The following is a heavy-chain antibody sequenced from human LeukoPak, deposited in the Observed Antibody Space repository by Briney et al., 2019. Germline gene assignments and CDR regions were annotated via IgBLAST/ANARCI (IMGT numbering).Heavy chain of an antibody. CDR3: ASRYDFWDY. Sequence: GGSLRLSCAASGFTFSSYDMTWVCQAPGKGLEWVSVISVGGGSTAYANSVKGRFTISRDDSKNTLHLQMDSLRADDTAVYYCASRYDFWDYWGQGTLVTVSS. J-gene: IGHJ4*02. CDR2: ISVGGGST. D-gene: IGHD3-3*01. V-gene: IGHV3-23*01. CDR1: GFTFSSYD.